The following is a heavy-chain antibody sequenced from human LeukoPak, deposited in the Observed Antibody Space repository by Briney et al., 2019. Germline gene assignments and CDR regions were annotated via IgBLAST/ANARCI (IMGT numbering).Heavy chain of an antibody. CDR2: IYYSGST. J-gene: IGHJ3*02. Sequence: SETLSLTCTVSGGSISSYYWSWIRQPPGKGLEWIGYIYYSGSTNYNPSLKSRVTISVDTSKNQFSLKLSSATAADTAVYYCARHLRSSGWYPGDAFDIWGQGTMVTVSS. CDR3: ARHLRSSGWYPGDAFDI. D-gene: IGHD6-19*01. CDR1: GGSISSYY. V-gene: IGHV4-59*08.